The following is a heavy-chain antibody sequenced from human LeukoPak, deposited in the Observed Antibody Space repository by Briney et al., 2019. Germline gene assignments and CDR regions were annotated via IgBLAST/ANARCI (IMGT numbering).Heavy chain of an antibody. CDR1: GGSITSDNW. Sequence: SETLSLTCAVSGGSITSDNWWTWVRQPPGKGLEWIGAIYHSGSTDYNPSLKSRVTISVDKSKNQFSLKLSSVTAADTAVYFCARDRDGMGVWAKGPRSPSP. CDR3: ARDRDGMGV. V-gene: IGHV4-4*02. J-gene: IGHJ6*02. CDR2: IYHSGST.